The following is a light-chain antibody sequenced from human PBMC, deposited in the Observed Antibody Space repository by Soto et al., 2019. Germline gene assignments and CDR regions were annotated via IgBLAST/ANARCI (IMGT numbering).Light chain of an antibody. CDR1: QSFRGL. J-gene: IGKJ5*01. Sequence: QAPVARSFGRCERATLPCRASQSFRGLLAWYQQKPGQPPRILIHDASFRATGIPERFSGSGSGTDFTLTISSLEPGDLAVYYCQQRNEWQVTFGQGTRLEI. CDR2: DAS. V-gene: IGKV3-11*01. CDR3: QQRNEWQVT.